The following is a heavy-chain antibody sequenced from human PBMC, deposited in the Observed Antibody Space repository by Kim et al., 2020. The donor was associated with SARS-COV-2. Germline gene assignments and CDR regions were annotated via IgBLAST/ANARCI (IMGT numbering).Heavy chain of an antibody. D-gene: IGHD3-3*01. Sequence: GGSLRLSCAASGFTFSDYYMSWISQAPGKGLEWVSYISSSGSTIYYADSVKGRFTISRDNAKNSLYLQMNSLRAEDTAVYYCARERSITIFGVVIIRWFDPWGQGTLVTVSS. CDR2: ISSSGSTI. V-gene: IGHV3-11*01. CDR1: GFTFSDYY. CDR3: ARERSITIFGVVIIRWFDP. J-gene: IGHJ5*02.